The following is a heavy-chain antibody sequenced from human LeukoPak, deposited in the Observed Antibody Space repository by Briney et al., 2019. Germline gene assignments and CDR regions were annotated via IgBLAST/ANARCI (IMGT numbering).Heavy chain of an antibody. J-gene: IGHJ4*02. V-gene: IGHV3-48*01. CDR1: GFTFSSYN. CDR3: ARRGASSGGLDY. CDR2: ITYSSSTI. D-gene: IGHD6-19*01. Sequence: PGGSLRLSCAASGFTFSSYNMNWVRQAPGKGLEWVSYITYSSSTIYYADSVKGRFTISRDNAKNSLYLQMNSLRAEDTAVYYCARRGASSGGLDYWGQGTLVTVSS.